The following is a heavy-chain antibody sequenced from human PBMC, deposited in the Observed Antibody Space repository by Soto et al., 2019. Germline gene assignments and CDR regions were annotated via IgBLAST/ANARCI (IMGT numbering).Heavy chain of an antibody. Sequence: QLQLQESGSGLVKPSQTLSLTCAVSGGSISSGGYSWSWIRQPPGKGLEWIGYIYHSGSTYYNPSLKGRVTISVDRSKNQFSLKLSSVTAADTAVYYCAREVGGSMVRGYNWFDPWGQGTLVTVSS. V-gene: IGHV4-30-2*01. D-gene: IGHD3-10*01. CDR3: AREVGGSMVRGYNWFDP. J-gene: IGHJ5*02. CDR2: IYHSGST. CDR1: GGSISSGGYS.